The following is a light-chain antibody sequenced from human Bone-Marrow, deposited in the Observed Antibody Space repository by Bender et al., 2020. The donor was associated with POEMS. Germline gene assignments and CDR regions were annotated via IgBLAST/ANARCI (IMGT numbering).Light chain of an antibody. J-gene: IGLJ2*01. CDR2: KDN. Sequence: SYDLTQPSSVSVSPGQTARITCSGDVLGKKDARWFQQKPGQAPVLVIYKDNERPAGISHRFSGSSSGTTVSLTISGAQVEDEGDYYCCCATDNRLLFGGGTKLTVL. CDR1: VLGKKD. CDR3: CCATDNRLL. V-gene: IGLV3-27*01.